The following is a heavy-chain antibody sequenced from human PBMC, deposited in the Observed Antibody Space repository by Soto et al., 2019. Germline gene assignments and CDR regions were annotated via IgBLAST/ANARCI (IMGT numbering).Heavy chain of an antibody. CDR3: ARRRGYNIDY. CDR1: GYTFTSND. J-gene: IGHJ4*02. V-gene: IGHV1-8*01. Sequence: ASVKVSCKASGYTFTSNDVNWVRQATGQGLEWMGWMNPNTGNTGYAQKFQGRVTMTRNTSTTTAYMELSSLRSEDTAVYYCARRRGYNIDYWGQGTLVTVSS. D-gene: IGHD5-18*01. CDR2: MNPNTGNT.